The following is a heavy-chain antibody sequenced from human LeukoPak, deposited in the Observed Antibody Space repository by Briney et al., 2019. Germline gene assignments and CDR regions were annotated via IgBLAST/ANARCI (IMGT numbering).Heavy chain of an antibody. CDR2: IYYSGST. J-gene: IGHJ6*04. V-gene: IGHV4-59*11. D-gene: IGHD3-10*01. CDR3: ARAPYYYGSGNNGMDV. CDR1: GGSISGHY. Sequence: SETLSLTCTVSGGSISGHYWSWIRQPPGKGLECIGYIYYSGSTNYNPSLKSRVTISVDTSKNQFSLKLSSVTAADTAVYYCARAPYYYGSGNNGMDVWGKGTTVTVSS.